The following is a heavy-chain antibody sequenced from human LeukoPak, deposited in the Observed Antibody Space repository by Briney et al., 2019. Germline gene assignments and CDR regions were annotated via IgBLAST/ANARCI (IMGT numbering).Heavy chain of an antibody. Sequence: PSETLSLTCTVSGGSISSYYWSWIRQPAGKGLEWIGRIYTSGSTNYNPSLKSRVTTSVDTSKNQFSLKLSSVTAADTAVYYCARDPSYGSGRNWFDPWGQGTLVTVSS. V-gene: IGHV4-4*07. CDR2: IYTSGST. CDR1: GGSISSYY. J-gene: IGHJ5*02. D-gene: IGHD3-10*01. CDR3: ARDPSYGSGRNWFDP.